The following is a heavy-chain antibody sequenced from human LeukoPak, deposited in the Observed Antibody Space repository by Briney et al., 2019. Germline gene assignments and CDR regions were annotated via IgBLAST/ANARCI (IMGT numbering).Heavy chain of an antibody. V-gene: IGHV4-59*08. CDR3: ASSPPGDYGVGN. D-gene: IGHD3-16*01. Sequence: SETLSLTCTVSDGSITSHYWSWIRQPPGKGLEWIGYIYYTGETRSIPSLRSRVTMSIDKSKNQFSLTLSFVTGADTAIYYCASSPPGDYGVGNWGQGILVTVSS. J-gene: IGHJ4*02. CDR2: IYYTGET. CDR1: DGSITSHY.